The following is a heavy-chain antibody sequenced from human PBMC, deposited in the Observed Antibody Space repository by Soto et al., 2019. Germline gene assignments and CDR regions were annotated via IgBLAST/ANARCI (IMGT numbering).Heavy chain of an antibody. Sequence: SETLSLTCAVSGGSISSSNWWSWARQPPGKGLEWIGEIYHSGSTNYNPSLKSRVTISVDTSKNQFSLKLSSVTAADTAVYYCASTIPFYDYIWGRNYTNDYWGQGTLVTVSS. V-gene: IGHV4-4*02. CDR3: ASTIPFYDYIWGRNYTNDY. CDR2: IYHSGST. J-gene: IGHJ4*02. CDR1: GGSISSSNW. D-gene: IGHD3-16*01.